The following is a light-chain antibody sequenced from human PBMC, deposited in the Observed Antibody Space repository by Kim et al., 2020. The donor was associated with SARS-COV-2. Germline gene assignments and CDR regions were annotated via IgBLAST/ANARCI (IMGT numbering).Light chain of an antibody. V-gene: IGLV1-47*01. CDR1: SSNIGSNS. J-gene: IGLJ3*02. CDR3: AAWDDSLSAWV. CDR2: RNN. Sequence: GQRVTISCSGGSSNIGSNSVYWYQQLPGTAPKLLIYRNNQRPSGVPDRFSGSKSGTSASLAISGLRSEDEGGYYCAAWDDSLSAWVFSGGTQLTVL.